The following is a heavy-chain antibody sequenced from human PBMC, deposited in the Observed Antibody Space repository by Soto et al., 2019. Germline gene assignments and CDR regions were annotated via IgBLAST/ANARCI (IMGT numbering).Heavy chain of an antibody. V-gene: IGHV4-39*01. D-gene: IGHD1-7*01. J-gene: IGHJ4*02. CDR2: IYYSGST. Sequence: QLQLQESGPGLVKPSETLSLTCTVSGGSISSSSYYWGWIRQPPGKGLEWSGSIYYSGSTYYNPSLKSRVTISVDTSKNQFSLKLSSVTAADTAVYYCARHFFRISETHSTFFDYWGQGTLVTVSS. CDR3: ARHFFRISETHSTFFDY. CDR1: GGSISSSSYY.